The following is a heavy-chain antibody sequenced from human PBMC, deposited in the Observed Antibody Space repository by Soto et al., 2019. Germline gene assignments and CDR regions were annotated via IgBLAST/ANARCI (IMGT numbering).Heavy chain of an antibody. V-gene: IGHV3-73*01. Sequence: EVQLVESGGGLVQPGGSLKLSCAASGFTFSGSAMHWVRQASGKGLEWVGRIRSKANSYATAYAASVKGRFTISRDDSKNTAYLQMNSLKTEDTAVYYCTTGYGDYEWTTNYGMDVWGQGTTVTVSS. CDR2: IRSKANSYAT. J-gene: IGHJ6*02. D-gene: IGHD4-17*01. CDR1: GFTFSGSA. CDR3: TTGYGDYEWTTNYGMDV.